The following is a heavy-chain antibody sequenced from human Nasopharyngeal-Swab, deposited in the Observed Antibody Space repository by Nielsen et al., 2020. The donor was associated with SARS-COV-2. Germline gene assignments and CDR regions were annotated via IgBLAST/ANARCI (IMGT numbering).Heavy chain of an antibody. CDR2: IYSGGST. CDR3: ARDESSSGWYAFDY. J-gene: IGHJ4*02. D-gene: IGHD6-19*01. Sequence: WIRKPPGKGLEWVSVIYSGGSTYYADSVKGRFTISRHNSKNTLYLQMNSLRAEDTAVYYCARDESSSGWYAFDYWGQGTLVTVSS. V-gene: IGHV3-53*04.